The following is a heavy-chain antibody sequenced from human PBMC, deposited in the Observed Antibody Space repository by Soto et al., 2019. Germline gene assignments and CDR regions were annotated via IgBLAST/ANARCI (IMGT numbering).Heavy chain of an antibody. J-gene: IGHJ4*02. Sequence: EVQLVESGGGLVQPGGSLRLSCAASGVTVSSYYMSWVRQAPGKGLEWVSVIYSGGSTYYADSVKGRFTISRDNSKNTLYLQMNTLRADHTAVYYCARHGYNYGGDYFDYWGQGTLVTVSS. V-gene: IGHV3-66*04. D-gene: IGHD5-18*01. CDR2: IYSGGST. CDR1: GVTVSSYY. CDR3: ARHGYNYGGDYFDY.